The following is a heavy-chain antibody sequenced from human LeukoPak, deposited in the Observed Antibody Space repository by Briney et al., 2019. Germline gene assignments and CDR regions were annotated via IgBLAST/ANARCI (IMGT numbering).Heavy chain of an antibody. Sequence: PGGSLRLSCAASGYTFSSYGMHWVRQAPGKGLEWVAVIWYDGSNKYYADSVKGRFTISRDNSKNTLYLQMNSLRAEDTAVYYCARDYYDSSGVDYWGQGTLVTVSS. CDR1: GYTFSSYG. CDR2: IWYDGSNK. J-gene: IGHJ4*02. V-gene: IGHV3-33*01. CDR3: ARDYYDSSGVDY. D-gene: IGHD3-22*01.